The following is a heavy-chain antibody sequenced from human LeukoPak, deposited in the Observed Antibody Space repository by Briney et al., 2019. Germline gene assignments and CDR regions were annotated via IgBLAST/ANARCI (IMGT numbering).Heavy chain of an antibody. Sequence: ASVKVSCKASGYTFTSYGISWVRQAPGHGLDWMGWISAYNGNTNYAQKLQGRVTLTTDTSTSTAYMELRSLRSDDTAVYYCSRDIAHGYSSSSAYYYYYMDVWGKGTTVTVSS. J-gene: IGHJ6*03. CDR1: GYTFTSYG. D-gene: IGHD6-6*01. V-gene: IGHV1-18*01. CDR2: ISAYNGNT. CDR3: SRDIAHGYSSSSAYYYYYMDV.